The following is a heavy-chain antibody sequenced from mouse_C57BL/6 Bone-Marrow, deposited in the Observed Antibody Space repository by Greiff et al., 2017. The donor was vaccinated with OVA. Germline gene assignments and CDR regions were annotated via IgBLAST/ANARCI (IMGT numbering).Heavy chain of an antibody. V-gene: IGHV1-64*01. CDR2: IHPNSGST. Sequence: QVQLQQPGAELVKPGASVKLSCKASGYTFTSYWMHWVKQRPGQGLEWIGMIHPNSGSTKYNEKFKSKATLTVDESSRTAYMQLSSLTSEDSAVCYCASRLLREAMDYWGRGTSVTVSS. J-gene: IGHJ4*01. D-gene: IGHD2-3*01. CDR1: GYTFTSYW. CDR3: ASRLLREAMDY.